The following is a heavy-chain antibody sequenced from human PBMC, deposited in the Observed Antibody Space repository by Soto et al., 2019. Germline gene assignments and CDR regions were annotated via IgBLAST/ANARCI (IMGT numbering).Heavy chain of an antibody. D-gene: IGHD4-17*01. Sequence: QITLKESGPTLVKPTQTLTLTCTFSGFSLSTSGVGVDWIRQPPGKALEWLAPIYWDDDKRYSPSLKSRLTITKDNSKTQVVLTMTNMDPVDTATYYCAHSLNYGDDPPTDSDNWYCDLWGRGTLVTVSS. CDR1: GFSLSTSGVG. CDR3: AHSLNYGDDPPTDSDNWYCDL. J-gene: IGHJ2*01. V-gene: IGHV2-5*02. CDR2: IYWDDDK.